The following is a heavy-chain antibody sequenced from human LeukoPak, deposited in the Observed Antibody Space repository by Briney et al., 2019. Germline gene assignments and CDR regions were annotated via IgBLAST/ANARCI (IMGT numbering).Heavy chain of an antibody. Sequence: PGGSLRLSCTASGFTFGDYAMSWVRQAPGKGLEWVGFIRSKAYGGTTEYGASVKGRFTISRDDSKSIAYLQMNSLKTEDTAVYYCSPVSFGELYFAYWGQGTLVTVSS. D-gene: IGHD3-10*01. CDR2: IRSKAYGGTT. V-gene: IGHV3-49*04. J-gene: IGHJ4*02. CDR1: GFTFGDYA. CDR3: SPVSFGELYFAY.